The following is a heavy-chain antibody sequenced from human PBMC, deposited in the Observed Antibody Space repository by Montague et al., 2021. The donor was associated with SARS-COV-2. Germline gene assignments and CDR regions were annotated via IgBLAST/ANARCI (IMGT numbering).Heavy chain of an antibody. D-gene: IGHD3-9*01. Sequence: SLRLSCAASGFTFSDSPVSWVRQAPGKGLDWVSVIHSAGRGTYYADSVQGRFTISRDNLKNTVYPQMNSLRDVDTAVYYCAKVGDILAGYSLINLDAWGQGTLVVVSS. CDR3: AKVGDILAGYSLINLDA. V-gene: IGHV3-23*03. CDR2: IHSAGRGT. CDR1: GFTFSDSP. J-gene: IGHJ5*02.